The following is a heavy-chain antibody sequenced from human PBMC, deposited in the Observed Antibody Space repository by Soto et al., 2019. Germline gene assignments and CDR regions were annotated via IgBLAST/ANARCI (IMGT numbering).Heavy chain of an antibody. CDR3: AKTPLYSSGWQGYFDY. CDR1: GFSFSSYA. J-gene: IGHJ4*02. CDR2: ISASGDST. D-gene: IGHD6-19*01. Sequence: EVQLLESGGGLVQPGGSLGLSCAASGFSFSSYAMSWVRQAPGEGLEWVSAISASGDSTYYADSVKGRFTISRDNSKNTLYLQMNSLRAEDTAVYYCAKTPLYSSGWQGYFDYWGQGTLVTVSS. V-gene: IGHV3-23*01.